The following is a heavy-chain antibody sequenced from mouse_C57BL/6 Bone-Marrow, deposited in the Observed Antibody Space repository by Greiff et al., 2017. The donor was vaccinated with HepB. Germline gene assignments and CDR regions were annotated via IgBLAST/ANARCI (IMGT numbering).Heavy chain of an antibody. Sequence: QVQLQQSGAEFVKPGASVKLSCKASGYTFTSYWMQWVKQRPGQGLEWIGEIDPSDSYINYNQKFKGKATLTVDTSSSTAYMQLSSLTSEDSAVYYCARRASLLSGLAYWGQGTLVTGSA. CDR2: IDPSDSYI. J-gene: IGHJ3*01. V-gene: IGHV1-50*01. CDR1: GYTFTSYW. CDR3: ARRASLLSGLAY. D-gene: IGHD3-1*01.